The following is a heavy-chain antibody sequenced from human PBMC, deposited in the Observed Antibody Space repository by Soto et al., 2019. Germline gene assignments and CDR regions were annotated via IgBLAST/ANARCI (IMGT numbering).Heavy chain of an antibody. Sequence: GASVKVSCKASGGTFSSYTISWVRQAPGQGLEWMGRIIPILGIANYAQKFQGGVTITADKSTSTAYMELSSLRSEDTAVYYCARAKFGVVITDPLDYWGQGTLVTVSS. V-gene: IGHV1-69*02. CDR3: ARAKFGVVITDPLDY. CDR2: IIPILGIA. CDR1: GGTFSSYT. D-gene: IGHD3-3*01. J-gene: IGHJ4*02.